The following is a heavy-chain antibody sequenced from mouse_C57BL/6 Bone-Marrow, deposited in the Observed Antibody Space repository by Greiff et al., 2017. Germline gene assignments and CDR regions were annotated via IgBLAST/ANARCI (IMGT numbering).Heavy chain of an antibody. J-gene: IGHJ3*01. CDR2: IYPGDGDT. CDR1: GYAFSSYW. D-gene: IGHD2-1*01. CDR3: ARKGLIYYGPAWFAD. V-gene: IGHV1-80*01. Sequence: QVQLQQSGAELVKPGASVKISCKASGYAFSSYWMNWVKQRPGKGLEWIGQIYPGDGDTNYNGKFKGKATLTADKSSSTAYMQLSSLTSEDSAVYFCARKGLIYYGPAWFADWGQGTLVTVSA.